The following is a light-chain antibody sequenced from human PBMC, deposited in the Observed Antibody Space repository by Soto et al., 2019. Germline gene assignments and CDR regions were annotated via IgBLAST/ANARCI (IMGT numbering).Light chain of an antibody. Sequence: DVVMTQSPLSLPVTLGQPASISCRSSQSLVYSDGNIYLNWFQQRPGQSPRRLIYKVSNRDSGVPDRFSGSGSGTDFTLKISRVEAEDLGIYYCMQGTHWPWTFGQGTKVEIK. CDR3: MQGTHWPWT. CDR2: KVS. CDR1: QSLVYSDGNIY. V-gene: IGKV2-30*01. J-gene: IGKJ1*01.